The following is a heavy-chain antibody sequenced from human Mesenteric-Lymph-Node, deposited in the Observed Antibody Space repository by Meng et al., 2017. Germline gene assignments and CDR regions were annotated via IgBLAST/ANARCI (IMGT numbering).Heavy chain of an antibody. CDR2: IYASVST. CDR1: GGSISNYY. CDR3: VRDGSSSSGGTL. Sequence: ESLKISCQVSGGSISNYYWSWIRQPAGKGLEWIGRIYASVSTNYNPSLKTRITMSVDTSKSQFSLKLTSITAADTAVYYCVRDGSSSSGGTLWGRGTLVPVSS. J-gene: IGHJ2*01. V-gene: IGHV4-4*07. D-gene: IGHD2-2*01.